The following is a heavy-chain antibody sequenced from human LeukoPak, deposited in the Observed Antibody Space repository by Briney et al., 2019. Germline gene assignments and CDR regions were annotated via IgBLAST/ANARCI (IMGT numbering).Heavy chain of an antibody. Sequence: PSETLSLTCTVSGYSISTGYYWDWIRQPPGKGLEWIGTFYHGGSTYYNPSLKSRVTISVDTSKNQFSLNLTSVTAADTAVYYCARESLTWLQSRTSWFDPWGQGTLVTVSS. V-gene: IGHV4-38-2*02. J-gene: IGHJ5*02. D-gene: IGHD5-24*01. CDR1: GYSISTGYY. CDR3: ARESLTWLQSRTSWFDP. CDR2: FYHGGST.